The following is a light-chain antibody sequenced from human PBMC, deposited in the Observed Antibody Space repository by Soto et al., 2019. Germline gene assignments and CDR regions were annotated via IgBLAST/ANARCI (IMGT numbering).Light chain of an antibody. V-gene: IGLV2-14*01. Sequence: QSALTQPASVYGSPGQSITISCTGTSCDIGGCKYVSWYQQHTGKAPKLILFEVSDRNSGMSARFSGSKSGNTASLTISGLQPEDEADYYCNSYTSRYTFVLGTGTKVTLL. CDR1: SCDIGGCKY. J-gene: IGLJ1*01. CDR3: NSYTSRYTFV. CDR2: EVS.